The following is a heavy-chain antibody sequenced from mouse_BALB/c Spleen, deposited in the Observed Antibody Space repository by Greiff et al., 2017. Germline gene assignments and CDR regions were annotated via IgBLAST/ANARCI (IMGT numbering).Heavy chain of an antibody. D-gene: IGHD2-4*01. CDR2: IDPANGNT. V-gene: IGHV14-3*02. J-gene: IGHJ2*01. CDR1: GFNIKDTY. CDR3: ASSMITTGVDY. Sequence: EVQLQQSGAELVKPGASVKLSCTASGFNIKDTYMHWVMQRPEQGLEWIGRIDPANGNTKYDPKFQGKATITADTSSNTAYLQLSSLTSEDTAVYYCASSMITTGVDYWGQGTTLTVSS.